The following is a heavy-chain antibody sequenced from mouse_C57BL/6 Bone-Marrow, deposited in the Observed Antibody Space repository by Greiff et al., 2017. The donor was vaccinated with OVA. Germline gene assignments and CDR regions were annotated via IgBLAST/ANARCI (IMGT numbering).Heavy chain of an antibody. CDR3: ARGDYDCAMDY. CDR1: GYSITSGYY. V-gene: IGHV3-6*01. CDR2: ISYDGSN. J-gene: IGHJ4*01. D-gene: IGHD2-4*01. Sequence: EVQLQESGPGLVKPSQSLSLTCSVPGYSITSGYYWNWIRQFPGNKLEWMGYISYDGSNNYNPSLKNRISITRDTSKNQFFLKLNSVTTEDTATYYCARGDYDCAMDYWGQGTSVTVSS.